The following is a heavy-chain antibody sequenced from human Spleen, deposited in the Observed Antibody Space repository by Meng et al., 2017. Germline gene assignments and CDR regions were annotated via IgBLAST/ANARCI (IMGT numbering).Heavy chain of an antibody. D-gene: IGHD3-16*01. CDR1: GFTFDSYA. CDR3: SKDEELGTLGYFQH. Sequence: EVQLLESGGGLVQPGGSLRLSCAASGFTFDSYAMSWVRQAPGKGLEWVSAVRDSGATIYYADSVKGRFTISRDTSKNTLFLQMNSLRAEDTAVYYCSKDEELGTLGYFQHWGQGTLVTVSS. J-gene: IGHJ1*01. V-gene: IGHV3-23*01. CDR2: VRDSGATI.